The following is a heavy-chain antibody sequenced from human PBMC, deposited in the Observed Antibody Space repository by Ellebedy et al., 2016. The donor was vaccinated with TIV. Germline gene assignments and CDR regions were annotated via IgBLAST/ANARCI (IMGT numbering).Heavy chain of an antibody. J-gene: IGHJ4*02. D-gene: IGHD3-22*01. Sequence: GESLKISCAASGFTFSSYGMHWVRQAPGKGLEWVAVIWYDGSNKYYADSVKGRFTISRDNAKNSLYLQMNSLRAEDTAVYYCARARPPHYDSSGEFRINILEPSYYFDYWGQGTLVTVSS. V-gene: IGHV3-33*03. CDR1: GFTFSSYG. CDR3: ARARPPHYDSSGEFRINILEPSYYFDY. CDR2: IWYDGSNK.